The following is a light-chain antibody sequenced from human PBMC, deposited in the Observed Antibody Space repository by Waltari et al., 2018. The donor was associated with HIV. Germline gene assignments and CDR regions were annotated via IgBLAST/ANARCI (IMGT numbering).Light chain of an antibody. J-gene: IGLJ2*01. CDR2: GNN. Sequence: QSVLTQPPSVSGAPVQRVTISCTGSSSNIGAGYDVHWYQQLPGTAPELLIYGNNNRPSGVPDRFSGSKSGTSASLAITGLQAEDEADYYCQSYDSSLSGSVFGGGTKLTVL. CDR3: QSYDSSLSGSV. V-gene: IGLV1-40*01. CDR1: SSNIGAGYD.